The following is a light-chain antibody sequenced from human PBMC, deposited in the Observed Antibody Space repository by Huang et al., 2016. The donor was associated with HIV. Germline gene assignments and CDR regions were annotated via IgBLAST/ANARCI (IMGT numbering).Light chain of an antibody. J-gene: IGKJ3*01. CDR3: QHYNNWPPFT. Sequence: EVVMTQSPATLSVSPGERATLSCRASQRVSTKLAWYQPQPGQSPRLLMYCASTRATGIPASFSGSGSGTEFTLTISSLQSEDFAVYYCQHYNNWPPFTFGPGTKVDIK. CDR2: CAS. CDR1: QRVSTK. V-gene: IGKV3-15*01.